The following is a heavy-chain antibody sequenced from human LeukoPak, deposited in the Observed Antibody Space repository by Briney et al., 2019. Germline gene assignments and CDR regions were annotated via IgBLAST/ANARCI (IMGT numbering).Heavy chain of an antibody. CDR2: INPNSGGT. V-gene: IGHV1-2*02. CDR1: GYTFTRYY. Sequence: GASVKVSCKASGYTFTRYYMHWVRQAPGQGLEGMGWINPNSGGTNYAQKFQGRVTMTRDTSISTAYMELSRLRSDDTAVYYCARGVRVVVVPAAIRFWGQGTLVTVSS. J-gene: IGHJ4*02. D-gene: IGHD2-2*02. CDR3: ARGVRVVVVPAAIRF.